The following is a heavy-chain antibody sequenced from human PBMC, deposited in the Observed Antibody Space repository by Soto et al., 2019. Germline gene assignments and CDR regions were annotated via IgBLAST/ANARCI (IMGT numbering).Heavy chain of an antibody. V-gene: IGHV4-31*03. D-gene: IGHD3-16*01. CDR1: GGSISSGGYY. CDR3: ARVRGGLWNWYFGL. J-gene: IGHJ2*01. Sequence: QVQLQESGPGLVKPSQTLSLTCTVSGGSISSGGYYWSWIRQPPGKGLEWIGYIYYSGSTYYNPSLKSRVTISVDTSKNQSSLKLSSVTAADTAVYYCARVRGGLWNWYFGLWGRGTLVTVSS. CDR2: IYYSGST.